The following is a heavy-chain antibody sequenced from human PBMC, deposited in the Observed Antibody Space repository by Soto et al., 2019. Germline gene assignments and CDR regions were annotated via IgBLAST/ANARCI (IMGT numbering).Heavy chain of an antibody. CDR1: GDRVSSNSAA. Sequence: KQSQTLSLTCAISGDRVSSNSAAWNWIRQSPSRGLEWLGRTYYRSKWYNDYAVSVKSRITINPDTSKNQFSLQLNSVTPEDTAVYYCAREGYSSGWFVYDAFDIWGQGTMVTVSS. V-gene: IGHV6-1*01. CDR3: AREGYSSGWFVYDAFDI. D-gene: IGHD6-19*01. J-gene: IGHJ3*02. CDR2: TYYRSKWYN.